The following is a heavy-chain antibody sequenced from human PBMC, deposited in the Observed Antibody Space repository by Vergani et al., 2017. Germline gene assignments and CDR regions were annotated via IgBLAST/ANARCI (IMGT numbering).Heavy chain of an antibody. V-gene: IGHV3-23*01. D-gene: IGHD2-2*01. CDR2: ISGSGGST. Sequence: EVQLLESGGGLVQPGGSLRLSCAASGFTFSSYAMSWVRQAPGKGLEWVSAISGSGGSTYYADSVKGRFTISRDNSKNTLYLQMNSLSAEDTAVYYCAKVPYYCSSTSCWGQGTLVTVSS. CDR1: GFTFSSYA. J-gene: IGHJ4*02. CDR3: AKVPYYCSSTSC.